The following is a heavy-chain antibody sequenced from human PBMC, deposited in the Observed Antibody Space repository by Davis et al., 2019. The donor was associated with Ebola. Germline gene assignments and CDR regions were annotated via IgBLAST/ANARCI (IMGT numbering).Heavy chain of an antibody. J-gene: IGHJ4*02. CDR3: ARRGSSSPTSPHDY. Sequence: PSETLSLTCAVYGGSFSSYYWSWIRQPPGKGLEWIGEINHSGSTNYNPSLKSRVTMSVDTSKSQFSLKLSSVTAADTAVYYCARRGSSSPTSPHDYWGQGTLVTVSS. V-gene: IGHV4-34*01. D-gene: IGHD6-6*01. CDR1: GGSFSSYY. CDR2: INHSGST.